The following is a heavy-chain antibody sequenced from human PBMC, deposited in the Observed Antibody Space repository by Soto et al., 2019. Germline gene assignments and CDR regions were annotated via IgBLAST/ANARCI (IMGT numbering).Heavy chain of an antibody. CDR3: ARHLYRPASLTQFDP. CDR1: GGSISSYY. D-gene: IGHD5-12*01. J-gene: IGHJ5*02. Sequence: SETLSLTCTVSGGSISSYYWSWIRQPPGKGLEWIGYIYYSGSTNYNPSLKSRVTISVDTSKNQFSLKLSSVTAADTAVYYCARHLYRPASLTQFDPWGQGTLVTVSS. CDR2: IYYSGST. V-gene: IGHV4-59*08.